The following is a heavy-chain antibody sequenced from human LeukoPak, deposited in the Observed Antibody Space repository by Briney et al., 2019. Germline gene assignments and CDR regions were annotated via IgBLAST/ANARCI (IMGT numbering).Heavy chain of an antibody. D-gene: IGHD4-23*01. J-gene: IGHJ4*02. CDR3: ARDKPTDYGGSSIFDY. CDR1: GFTFSSYA. CDR2: ISYDGSNK. Sequence: GGSLRLSCAASGFTFSSYAMHWVRQAPGKGLEWVAVISYDGSNKYYADSVKGRFTISRDNSKNTLYLQMNSLRAEDTAVYYCARDKPTDYGGSSIFDYWGQGTLVTVSS. V-gene: IGHV3-30*04.